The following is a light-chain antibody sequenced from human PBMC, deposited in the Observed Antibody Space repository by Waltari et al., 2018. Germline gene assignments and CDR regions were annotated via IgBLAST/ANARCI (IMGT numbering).Light chain of an antibody. Sequence: SSELTQDPAVSVALGQTVRITCQGDSLRSYYASWYQQKPGQAPVLVIYGKNNRPAGIPVRFSGSTSGNTASFPITGAHPEYEADYYCTSPDTSGNHVVFGGGTKLTVL. CDR3: TSPDTSGNHVV. CDR1: SLRSYY. V-gene: IGLV3-19*01. J-gene: IGLJ2*01. CDR2: GKN.